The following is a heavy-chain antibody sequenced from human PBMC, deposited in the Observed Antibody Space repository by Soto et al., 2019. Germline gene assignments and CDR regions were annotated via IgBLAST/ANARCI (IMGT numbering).Heavy chain of an antibody. J-gene: IGHJ2*01. V-gene: IGHV3-30-3*01. CDR1: GFTFSSYA. CDR2: ISYDGSNK. Sequence: QVQLVESGGGVVQPERSLRLSCAASGFTFSSYAMHWVRQAPGKGLEWVAVISYDGSNKYYADSVKGRFTISRDNSKNTLYLQMNSLRAEDTAVYYCARDPLCSGGSCSQEWYFDLWGRGTLVTVSS. D-gene: IGHD2-15*01. CDR3: ARDPLCSGGSCSQEWYFDL.